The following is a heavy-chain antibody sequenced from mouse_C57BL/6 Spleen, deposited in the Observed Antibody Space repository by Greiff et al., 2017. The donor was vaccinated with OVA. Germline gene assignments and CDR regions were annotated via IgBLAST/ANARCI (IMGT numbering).Heavy chain of an antibody. V-gene: IGHV1-42*01. J-gene: IGHJ2*01. CDR1: GYSFTGYY. Sequence: VQLKESGPELVKPGASVKISCKASGYSFTGYYMNWVKQSPEKSLEWIGEINPSTGGTTYNQKFKAKATLTVDKSSSTAYMQLKSLTSEDSAVYYCARDYGSSYENYYFDYWGQGTTLTVSS. CDR2: INPSTGGT. D-gene: IGHD1-1*01. CDR3: ARDYGSSYENYYFDY.